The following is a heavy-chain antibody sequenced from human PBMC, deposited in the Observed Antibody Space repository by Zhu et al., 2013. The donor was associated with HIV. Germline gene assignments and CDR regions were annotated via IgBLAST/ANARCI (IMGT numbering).Heavy chain of an antibody. CDR2: INHSGST. CDR1: GGSVNSTSYY. Sequence: QVQLQESGPGLVKPSETLSLTCAVSGGSVNSTSYYWTWIRQPPGKGLEWIGEINHSGSTNYNPSLKSRVTISVDTSKNQFSLKLSSVTAADTAVYYCAVTDYYGSGSYENWFDPGAREPWSPSPQ. CDR3: AVTDYYGSGSYENWFDP. V-gene: IGHV4-61*01. J-gene: IGHJ5*02. D-gene: IGHD3-10*01.